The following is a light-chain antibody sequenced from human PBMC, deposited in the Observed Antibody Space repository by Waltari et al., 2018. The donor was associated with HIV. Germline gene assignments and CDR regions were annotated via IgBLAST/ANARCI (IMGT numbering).Light chain of an antibody. J-gene: IGKJ4*01. V-gene: IGKV4-1*01. CDR3: QQYYTTPLT. Sequence: DIVMTQSLDSLPVSLGERATITCKSSAILLYSSSRKNYLAWYQQQPRQPPKLLIYWASTRESGVPDRFVGSGSGTHFTLAISSRQAEDGAVYYCQQYYTTPLTFGGGTKVEIK. CDR2: WAS. CDR1: AILLYSSSRKNY.